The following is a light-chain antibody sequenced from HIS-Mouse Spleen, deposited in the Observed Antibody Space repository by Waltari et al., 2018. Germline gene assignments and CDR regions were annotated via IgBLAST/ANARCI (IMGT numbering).Light chain of an antibody. CDR3: YSTDSSGNHRV. CDR1: ALPTNY. Sequence: SYELTQPPPVSVSPGQTARITCPGHALPTNYASWYQQKSGQAPVLVLYEDSKRPARLPGRFSGSSSGTMATLTISGAQVEDEADYYCYSTDSSGNHRVFGGGTKLTVL. J-gene: IGLJ2*01. V-gene: IGLV3-10*01. CDR2: EDS.